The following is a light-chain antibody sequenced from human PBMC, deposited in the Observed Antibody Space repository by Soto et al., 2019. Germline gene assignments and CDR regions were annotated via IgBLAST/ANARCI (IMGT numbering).Light chain of an antibody. V-gene: IGLV1-51*02. CDR3: AAWYNPGYV. CDR1: SSNIGNNY. Sequence: QSVLTQPPSVSAAPEQKVTISCSGSSSNIGNNYVSWYQQFPGTAPKLLIYENNKRPSGIPDRFSGSKSGTSATLGITGLQTEDEADYYCAAWYNPGYVFGTGTKVTVL. J-gene: IGLJ1*01. CDR2: ENN.